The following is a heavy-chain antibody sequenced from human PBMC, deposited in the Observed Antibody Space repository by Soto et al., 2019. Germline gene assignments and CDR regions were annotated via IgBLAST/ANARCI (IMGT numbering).Heavy chain of an antibody. D-gene: IGHD2-2*02. CDR3: VRDLYMGGTDASDI. CDR1: GYTFNSYG. CDR2: ISAYNGNT. V-gene: IGHV1-18*01. J-gene: IGHJ3*02. Sequence: QVQLVHSGAEVKKPGASVKVSCKASGYTFNSYGVSWVRQAPGQGLEWMGWISAYNGNTKYAQKFQGRVTMTTDTSTSTAYLELGTLRSDDTAVYYCVRDLYMGGTDASDIWGQGTMVTVSS.